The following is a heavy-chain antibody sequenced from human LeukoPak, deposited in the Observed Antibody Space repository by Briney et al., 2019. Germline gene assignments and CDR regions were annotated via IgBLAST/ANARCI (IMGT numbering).Heavy chain of an antibody. J-gene: IGHJ4*02. D-gene: IGHD6-13*01. CDR1: GFTFSSYW. CDR2: INSDGSST. V-gene: IGHV3-74*01. CDR3: AREREQQLVRGFDY. Sequence: GGSLRLSCAASGFTFSSYWMHWVRQAPGKGLVWVSRINSDGSSTSYADSVKGRFTISRDNAKNTLYLQMNSLRAEDTAVYYCAREREQQLVRGFDYWGQGTLVTVSS.